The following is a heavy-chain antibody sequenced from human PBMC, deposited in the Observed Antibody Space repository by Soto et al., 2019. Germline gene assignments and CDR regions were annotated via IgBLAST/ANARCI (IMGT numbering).Heavy chain of an antibody. J-gene: IGHJ5*02. D-gene: IGHD3-22*01. CDR3: ARDYPPDYYDSSGYRYNWFDP. CDR2: ISSSGSTI. Sequence: GGALRLSCAASGFTFSDYYMSWIRQAPGKGLEWVSYISSSGSTIYYADSVKGRFTISRDNAKNSLYLQMNSLRAGDTAVYYCARDYPPDYYDSSGYRYNWFDPWGQGTLVTVSS. CDR1: GFTFSDYY. V-gene: IGHV3-11*01.